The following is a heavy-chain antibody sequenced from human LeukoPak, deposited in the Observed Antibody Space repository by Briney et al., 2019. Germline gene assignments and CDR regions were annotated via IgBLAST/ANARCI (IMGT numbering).Heavy chain of an antibody. CDR3: ARGSADYDYYYYGMCV. Sequence: GESLKISCKGSGYSFTSYWIGWVRQMPGKGMGWMGIIYPGDSDTRYSPSFQGQVTISADKSISTAYLQWSSLKAADTAMYYCARGSADYDYYYYGMCVWGQGTMVTASS. CDR1: GYSFTSYW. D-gene: IGHD4/OR15-4a*01. CDR2: IYPGDSDT. V-gene: IGHV5-51*01. J-gene: IGHJ6*02.